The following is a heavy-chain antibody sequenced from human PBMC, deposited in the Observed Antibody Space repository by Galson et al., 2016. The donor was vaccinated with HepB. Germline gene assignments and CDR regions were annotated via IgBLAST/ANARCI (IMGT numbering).Heavy chain of an antibody. CDR3: AREGATSIGGFGY. CDR2: INPSGGST. D-gene: IGHD1-26*01. CDR1: GYTFTSYY. Sequence: SVKVSCKASGYTFTSYYMYWVRQAPGQGLEWMGIINPSGGSTSYAQNFQGRVTMTRDTSTSTVYMELSSLRTEDSAMYYCAREGATSIGGFGYWGQGTLVTVSS. J-gene: IGHJ4*02. V-gene: IGHV1-46*01.